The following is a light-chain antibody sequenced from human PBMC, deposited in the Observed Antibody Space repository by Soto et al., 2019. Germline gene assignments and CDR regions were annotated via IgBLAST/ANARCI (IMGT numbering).Light chain of an antibody. J-gene: IGKJ1*01. CDR2: GAS. V-gene: IGKV3-20*01. CDR1: QSVSSSY. CDR3: QQYGSSLWT. Sequence: EIVLTQSPGTLSLSPGERATLSCRASQSVSSSYLAWYQQKPGQAPRLLIYGASSRATGNPDRFSGSGSGTDFTLTISRLEPEDFAVYYCQQYGSSLWTFGQGTKVDIK.